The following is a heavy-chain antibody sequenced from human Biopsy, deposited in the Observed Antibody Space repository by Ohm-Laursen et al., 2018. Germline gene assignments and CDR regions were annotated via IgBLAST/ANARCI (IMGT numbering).Heavy chain of an antibody. Sequence: SVKVSCNASAYSFGDHRIHWVRQAPGQGLEWMGWIDPKSGGTNYAQKFQGRVTMTRDTSISMAYVDLSSLRSDDTAVYYCTRGGYYYDSLAYYYWFDPWGQGTLVTVSS. CDR2: IDPKSGGT. CDR1: AYSFGDHR. V-gene: IGHV1-2*02. D-gene: IGHD3-22*01. J-gene: IGHJ5*02. CDR3: TRGGYYYDSLAYYYWFDP.